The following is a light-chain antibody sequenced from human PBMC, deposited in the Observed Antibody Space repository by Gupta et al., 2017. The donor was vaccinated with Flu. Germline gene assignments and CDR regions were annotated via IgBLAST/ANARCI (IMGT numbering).Light chain of an antibody. CDR3: QQYYDSFMYT. J-gene: IGKJ2*01. Sequence: DIVMTQSPTTLSVSPGERATPSGMASQSVNSDLAWYQQKPGQAPRLLIYGASTRDTDIPARFSGSGSGTEXTLTISXLQAEDFAVYYCQQYYDSFMYTFGXGTKLEIK. CDR2: GAS. V-gene: IGKV3-15*01. CDR1: QSVNSD.